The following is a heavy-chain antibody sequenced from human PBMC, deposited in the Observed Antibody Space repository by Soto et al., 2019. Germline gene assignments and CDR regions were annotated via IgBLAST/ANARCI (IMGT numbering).Heavy chain of an antibody. CDR3: ARDQYDFRSGSYYCAIEV. CDR2: IYYTGST. J-gene: IGHJ6*02. CDR1: GGSVSSESQY. Sequence: QVQLQESGPGLVKPSETLSLTCTVSGGSVSSESQYRSWIRQTPVKGLEWIGYIYYTGSTNYNPTQKGGVTMSLDTSRHQVSLRLRSVTSADTAVYYCARDQYDFRSGSYYCAIEVWGQGTKVTVSS. D-gene: IGHD3-3*01. V-gene: IGHV4-61*01.